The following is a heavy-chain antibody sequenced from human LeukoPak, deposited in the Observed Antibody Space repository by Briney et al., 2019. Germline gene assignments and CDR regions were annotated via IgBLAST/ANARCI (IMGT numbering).Heavy chain of an antibody. V-gene: IGHV4-34*01. Sequence: SETLSLTCAVYGGSFSGYYWSWIRLPPGKGLEWIGEINHSGSTNYNPSLKSRVTISVDTSKNQFSLKLSSVTAADTAVYYCARGRSFNYMDVWGKGTTVTISS. CDR2: INHSGST. CDR1: GGSFSGYY. CDR3: ARGRSFNYMDV. D-gene: IGHD1-26*01. J-gene: IGHJ6*03.